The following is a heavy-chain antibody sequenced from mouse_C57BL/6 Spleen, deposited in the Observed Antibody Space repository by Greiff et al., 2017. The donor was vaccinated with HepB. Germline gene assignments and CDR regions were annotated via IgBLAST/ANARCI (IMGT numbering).Heavy chain of an antibody. Sequence: QVQLKQPGAELVKPGASVKLSCKASGYTFTSYWMHWVKQRPGRGLEWIGRIDPNSGGTKYNEKFKSKATLTVDKPSSTAYMQLSSLTSEDSAVYYCARELDTSSYAWFAYWGQGTLVTVSA. CDR2: IDPNSGGT. J-gene: IGHJ3*01. CDR1: GYTFTSYW. D-gene: IGHD1-1*01. V-gene: IGHV1-72*01. CDR3: ARELDTSSYAWFAY.